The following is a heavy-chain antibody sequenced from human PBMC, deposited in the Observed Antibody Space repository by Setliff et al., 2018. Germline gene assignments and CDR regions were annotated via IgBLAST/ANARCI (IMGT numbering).Heavy chain of an antibody. CDR3: ARVPKIWVKGNYYSYYMDV. CDR2: INHSGST. V-gene: IGHV4-34*01. Sequence: PSETLSLTCAVYGGSFSACYWSWIRQPPGRGLEWIGEINHSGSTNYNPSRKSRVIISVDTSLNQVSLELSAVTAADTAVYYCARVPKIWVKGNYYSYYMDVWGQGTTVTV. D-gene: IGHD3-10*01. J-gene: IGHJ6*03. CDR1: GGSFSACY.